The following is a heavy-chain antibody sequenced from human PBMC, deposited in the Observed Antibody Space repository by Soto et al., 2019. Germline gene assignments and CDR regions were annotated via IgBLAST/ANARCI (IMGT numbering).Heavy chain of an antibody. CDR3: AKDRVGGTFYTPLGF. V-gene: IGHV3-30*18. CDR1: GFNFDNYG. CDR2: ITYDGSNK. Sequence: GGSLRLSCQASGFNFDNYGMHWVRQAPGKGLEWVAVITYDGSNKYYADSVRGRFTISRDNSKNTLSLHLNTLKPEDTAVYHCAKDRVGGTFYTPLGFWGQGTLVTVSS. J-gene: IGHJ4*02. D-gene: IGHD1-7*01.